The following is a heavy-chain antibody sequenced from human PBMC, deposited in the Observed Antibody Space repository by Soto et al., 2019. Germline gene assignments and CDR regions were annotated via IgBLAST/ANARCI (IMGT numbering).Heavy chain of an antibody. J-gene: IGHJ6*02. V-gene: IGHV4-4*02. Sequence: PSETLSLTCAVSGGSISSSNWWSWVRQPPGKGLEWIGEIYHSGSTNYNPSLKSRVTISVDKSKNQFSLKLSSVTAADTAVYFCARGGYYYGSGSYSHYYYYYGMDVWGQGTTVTVSS. CDR2: IYHSGST. D-gene: IGHD3-10*01. CDR1: GGSISSSNW. CDR3: ARGGYYYGSGSYSHYYYYYGMDV.